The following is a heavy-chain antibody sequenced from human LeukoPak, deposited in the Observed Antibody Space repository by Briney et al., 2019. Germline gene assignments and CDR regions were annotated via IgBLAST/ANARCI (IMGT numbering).Heavy chain of an antibody. Sequence: SETLSLSCAVYGGSIRGYYWSWIRQPPGKGLEWIGEINHSGSTNYNPSLKRRVTISVDTSKNQFSLKLSSVTAADTAVYYCARGPRHYYGSGSFADYWGQGTLVTVSS. CDR2: INHSGST. D-gene: IGHD3-10*01. V-gene: IGHV4-34*01. CDR3: ARGPRHYYGSGSFADY. J-gene: IGHJ4*02. CDR1: GGSIRGYY.